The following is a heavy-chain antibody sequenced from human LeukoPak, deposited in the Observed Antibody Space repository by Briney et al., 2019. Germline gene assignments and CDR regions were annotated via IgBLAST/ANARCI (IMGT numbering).Heavy chain of an antibody. CDR1: GGSISSYY. J-gene: IGHJ6*02. Sequence: SETLSLTCTVAGGSISSYYWSWIRQPPGKGLEWIGYIYYSGSTNYNPSLKSRVTISVDTSKNQFSLKLSSVTAADTAVYYCATTYYDISYGMDVWGQGTTVTVSS. CDR2: IYYSGST. V-gene: IGHV4-59*08. CDR3: ATTYYDISYGMDV. D-gene: IGHD3-9*01.